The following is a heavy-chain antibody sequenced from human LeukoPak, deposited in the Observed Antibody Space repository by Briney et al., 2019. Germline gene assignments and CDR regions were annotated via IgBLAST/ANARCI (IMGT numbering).Heavy chain of an antibody. V-gene: IGHV4-59*11. CDR1: GASISGHY. CDR3: ASVDSSACRSYFDY. J-gene: IGHJ4*02. Sequence: ETLSLTCTVSGASISGHYWSWVRQPPGKGLEYIGYMFYTGSANYNPSLKSRVTISVDTSKNQFSLRLTSVTAADTAVYYCASVDSSACRSYFDYWGQGTLVTVSS. D-gene: IGHD3-22*01. CDR2: MFYTGSA.